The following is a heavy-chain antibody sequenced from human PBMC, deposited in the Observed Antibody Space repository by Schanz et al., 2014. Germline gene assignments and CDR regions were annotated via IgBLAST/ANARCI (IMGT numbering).Heavy chain of an antibody. V-gene: IGHV1-69*09. CDR1: GGTFSTYT. D-gene: IGHD6-19*01. Sequence: QVQLVQSGAEVKKPGSSVKVSCKASGGTFSTYTISWVRQAPGQGLEWMGRIIPILGIANYAQKCQGRVTITADRSTSTAYMELRSLRSDDTAVYYCARGGYSSGWYDRDIARFDYWGQGTLGTVSS. CDR3: ARGGYSSGWYDRDIARFDY. J-gene: IGHJ4*02. CDR2: IIPILGIA.